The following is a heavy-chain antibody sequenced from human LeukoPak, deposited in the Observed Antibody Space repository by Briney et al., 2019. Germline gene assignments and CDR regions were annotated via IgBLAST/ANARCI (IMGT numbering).Heavy chain of an antibody. Sequence: SETLSLTCTVSGGSISSYYWSWIRQPPGKGLEWIGYIYYSGSTNYNPSLKSRVTISVDTSKNQLSLKLSSVTAADAAVYYCARVDMITFGGVIASYYFDYWGQGTLVTVSS. CDR2: IYYSGST. CDR1: GGSISSYY. D-gene: IGHD3-16*02. J-gene: IGHJ4*02. CDR3: ARVDMITFGGVIASYYFDY. V-gene: IGHV4-59*01.